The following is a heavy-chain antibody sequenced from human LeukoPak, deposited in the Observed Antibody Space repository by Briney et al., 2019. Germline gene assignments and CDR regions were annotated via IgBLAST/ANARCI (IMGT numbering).Heavy chain of an antibody. CDR2: ISAYNGNT. J-gene: IGHJ3*02. V-gene: IGHV1-18*01. Sequence: ASVKVSCKASGGTFSSYAISWVRQAPGQGLEWMGWISAYNGNTNYAQKLQGRVTMTTDTSTSTAYIELRSLRSDDTAVYYCARDFGQGEDYGDYLNHDAFDIWGQGTMVTVSS. D-gene: IGHD4-17*01. CDR3: ARDFGQGEDYGDYLNHDAFDI. CDR1: GGTFSSYA.